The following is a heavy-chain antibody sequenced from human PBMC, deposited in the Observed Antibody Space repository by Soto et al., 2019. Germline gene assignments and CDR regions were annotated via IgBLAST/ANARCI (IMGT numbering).Heavy chain of an antibody. D-gene: IGHD3-10*01. J-gene: IGHJ6*03. CDR1: GGSFSGYY. Sequence: SETLSLTCAVYGGSFSGYYWSWIRQPPGKGLEWIGEINHSGSTNYNPSLKSRVTISVDTSKNQFSLKLSSVTAADTAVYYCARMPRPATYYYGSGSPRYYYMDVWGKGTTVTVSS. CDR2: INHSGST. CDR3: ARMPRPATYYYGSGSPRYYYMDV. V-gene: IGHV4-34*01.